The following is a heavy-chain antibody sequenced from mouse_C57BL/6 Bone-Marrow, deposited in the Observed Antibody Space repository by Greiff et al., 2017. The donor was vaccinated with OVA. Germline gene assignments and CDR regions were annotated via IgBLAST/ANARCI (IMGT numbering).Heavy chain of an antibody. CDR3: ARREGYYGSSPDY. D-gene: IGHD1-1*01. CDR2: IDPANGNT. Sequence: EVMLVESVAELVRPGASVKLSCTASGFNIKNTYMHWVKQRPEQGLEWIGRIDPANGNTKYAPKFQGKATITADTSSNTAYLQLSSLTSEDTAIYYCARREGYYGSSPDYWGQGTTLTVSS. J-gene: IGHJ2*01. V-gene: IGHV14-3*01. CDR1: GFNIKNTY.